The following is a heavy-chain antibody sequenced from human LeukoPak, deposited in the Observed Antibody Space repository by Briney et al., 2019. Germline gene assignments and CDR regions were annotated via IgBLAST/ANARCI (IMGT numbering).Heavy chain of an antibody. CDR2: IYHSGST. J-gene: IGHJ3*02. CDR1: GGSISSGGYS. Sequence: SETLSLTCAVSGGSISSGGYSWSWIRQPPGEGLEWIGYIYHSGSTYYNPSLKSRVTISVDGSKNQFSLKLTSVTAADTAVYYCDRDSQGAFDIWGQGTMVTVSS. V-gene: IGHV4-30-2*01. CDR3: DRDSQGAFDI.